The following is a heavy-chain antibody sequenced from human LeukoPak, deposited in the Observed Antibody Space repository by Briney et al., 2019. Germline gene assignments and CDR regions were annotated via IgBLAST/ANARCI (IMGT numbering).Heavy chain of an antibody. J-gene: IGHJ4*02. CDR2: IIPILGIA. CDR1: GGTFSSYA. D-gene: IGHD4-17*01. CDR3: ASTDTVTTSPFGY. V-gene: IGHV1-69*04. Sequence: ASVKVSCKASGGTFSSYAISWVRQAPGQGLEWMGRIIPILGIANYAQKFQGRVTITADKSTSTAYMELSSLRSEDPAVYYCASTDTVTTSPFGYWGQGTLVTVSS.